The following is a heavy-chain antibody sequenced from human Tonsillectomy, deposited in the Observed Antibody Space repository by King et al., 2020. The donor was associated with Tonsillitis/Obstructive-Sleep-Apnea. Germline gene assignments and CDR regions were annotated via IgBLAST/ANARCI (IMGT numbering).Heavy chain of an antibody. J-gene: IGHJ4*02. Sequence: VQLVESGGNLVQPGGSLRLSCLASGFHFSNYCMSWVRQAPGDGREGVAYINRYVSDTYYVAAVKGRFTISRDNAKNSLYLHMNSLAAEDTAVYYCARDVIVPDYFDYWGQGTLVTVSS. CDR1: GFHFSNYC. D-gene: IGHD2-2*01. CDR3: ARDVIVPDYFDY. V-gene: IGHV3-7*04. CDR2: INRYVSDT.